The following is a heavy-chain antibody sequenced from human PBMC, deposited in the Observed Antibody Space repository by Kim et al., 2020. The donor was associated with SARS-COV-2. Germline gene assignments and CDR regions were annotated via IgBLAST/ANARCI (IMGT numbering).Heavy chain of an antibody. V-gene: IGHV3-74*01. CDR2: T. D-gene: IGHD1-26*01. CDR3: ARGEVEGAFDI. Sequence: TSYADSVKGRFTISRDNAKNTLYLQMNSLRAEDTAVYYCARGEVEGAFDIWGQGTMVTVSS. J-gene: IGHJ3*02.